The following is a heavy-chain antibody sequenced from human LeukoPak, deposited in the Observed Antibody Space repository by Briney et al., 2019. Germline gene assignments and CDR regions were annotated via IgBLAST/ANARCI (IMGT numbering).Heavy chain of an antibody. CDR3: SMDLSGAHDY. CDR2: VNTDGRTT. D-gene: IGHD2-2*03. CDR1: GFTFSSYW. Sequence: GGSLRLSCAASGFTFSSYWMHWARQAPGKGLVWVSRVNTDGRTTNYADSVRGRFTISRDNAENTLYLQMNSLRVEDTAVYYCSMDLSGAHDYWGQGSVVTVSS. V-gene: IGHV3-74*01. J-gene: IGHJ4*02.